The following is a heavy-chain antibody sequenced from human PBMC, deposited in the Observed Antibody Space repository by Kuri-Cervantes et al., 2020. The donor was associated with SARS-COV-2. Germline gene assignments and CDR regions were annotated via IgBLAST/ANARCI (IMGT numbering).Heavy chain of an antibody. V-gene: IGHV4-30-2*01. CDR1: GGSISSGGYY. CDR2: IYHSGST. D-gene: IGHD2-15*01. J-gene: IGHJ4*02. Sequence: SCTVSGGSISSGGYYWSWIRQPPGKGLEWIGYIYHSGSTYYNPSLKSRVTISVDRSKNQFSLKLSSVTAADTAVYYCAIAWSTFDYWGQGTLVTVSS. CDR3: AIAWSTFDY.